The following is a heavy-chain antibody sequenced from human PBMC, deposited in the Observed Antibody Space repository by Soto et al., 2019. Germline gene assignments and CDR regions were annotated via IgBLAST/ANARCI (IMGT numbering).Heavy chain of an antibody. Sequence: PETLSLICAVSGDSVNIYYWTSMRQPPGKGLEWIGYVRDTGSTNYNPSLKSRVTISIDTSRNQFSLSLSSVTAADTAVYFCARSSPPKKTYDSNPGWFDPWGQGTLVTVSS. D-gene: IGHD3-22*01. CDR3: ARSSPPKKTYDSNPGWFDP. CDR2: VRDTGST. V-gene: IGHV4-59*02. J-gene: IGHJ5*02. CDR1: GDSVNIYY.